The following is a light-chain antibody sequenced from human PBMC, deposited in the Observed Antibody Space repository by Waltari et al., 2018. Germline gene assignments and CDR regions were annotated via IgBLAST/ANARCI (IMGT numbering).Light chain of an antibody. CDR3: YSTTDNNLGV. V-gene: IGLV3-27*01. CDR1: MLPKKY. J-gene: IGLJ1*01. Sequence: SSELTQPSSVSVSPGQTARITCSGDMLPKKYTRWFQQKPGQAPVLVLYQDSARPPGIPERVSGSSSGTTVTLTISGAQVEDEADYYCYSTTDNNLGVFGPGTRVTVL. CDR2: QDS.